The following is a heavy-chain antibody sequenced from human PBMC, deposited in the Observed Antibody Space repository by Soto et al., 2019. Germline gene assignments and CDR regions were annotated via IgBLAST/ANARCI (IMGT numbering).Heavy chain of an antibody. CDR1: GGSISSYY. D-gene: IGHD3-10*01. CDR2: IYYSGST. CDR3: ARGSVVRWFDP. J-gene: IGHJ5*02. Sequence: QVQLQESGPGLVKPSETLSLTCTVSGGSISSYYWSWIRQPPGKGLEWIGYIYYSGSTNYNPSLKSRVSISVDTSKNQFSLKLSSVTAADTAVYYCARGSVVRWFDPWGQGTLVTDSS. V-gene: IGHV4-59*01.